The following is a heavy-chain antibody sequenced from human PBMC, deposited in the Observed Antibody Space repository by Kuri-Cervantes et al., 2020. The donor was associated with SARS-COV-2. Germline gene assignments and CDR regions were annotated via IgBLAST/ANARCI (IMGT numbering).Heavy chain of an antibody. CDR3: AIDRIAPTGWDYYMDV. V-gene: IGHV3-33*01. J-gene: IGHJ6*03. Sequence: GGSLRLSCAASGFTFSSYGMHWVRQAPGKGLEWVAVIWYDGSNKYYADSVKGRFTISRDNSKNTPYLQMNSLRAEDTAVYYCAIDRIAPTGWDYYMDVWGKGTTVTVSS. CDR2: IWYDGSNK. D-gene: IGHD2-15*01. CDR1: GFTFSSYG.